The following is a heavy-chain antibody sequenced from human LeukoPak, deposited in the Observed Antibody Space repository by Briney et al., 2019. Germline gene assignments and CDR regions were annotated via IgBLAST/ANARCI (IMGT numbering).Heavy chain of an antibody. Sequence: GGSLRLSCAASGFTFSSYGMHWVRQAPGKGLEWVAVISDDGSNKYYADSVKGRFTISRDNSKNTLYLQMNSLRAEDTAVYYCAKDTGYSSGWDKGALYYYYYGMDVWGKGTTVTVSS. D-gene: IGHD6-19*01. CDR1: GFTFSSYG. CDR3: AKDTGYSSGWDKGALYYYYYGMDV. V-gene: IGHV3-30*18. J-gene: IGHJ6*04. CDR2: ISDDGSNK.